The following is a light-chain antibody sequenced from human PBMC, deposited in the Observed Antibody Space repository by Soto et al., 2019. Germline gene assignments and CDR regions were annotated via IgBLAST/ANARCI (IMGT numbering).Light chain of an antibody. CDR3: SSYAVNRTYV. V-gene: IGLV2-14*01. J-gene: IGLJ1*01. CDR1: SSDVGGYNY. Sequence: VLTQPASVSGTLGQSITISCTGTSSDVGGYNYVSWYQQHPDKAPKLIISEVSDRPSGVSHRFSGSKTGNTASLTISGLLAEDEADYYCSSYAVNRTYVFGSGTKVTV. CDR2: EVS.